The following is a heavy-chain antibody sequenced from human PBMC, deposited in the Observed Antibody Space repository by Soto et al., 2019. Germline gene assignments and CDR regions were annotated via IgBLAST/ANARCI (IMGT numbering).Heavy chain of an antibody. D-gene: IGHD2-8*01. CDR3: AKIEMGWFAH. J-gene: IGHJ5*02. V-gene: IGHV3-23*01. CDR1: GFSFFSYA. Sequence: GGSLRLSCTGSGFSFFSYAMSWVRQAPGKGLEWVSTISGSGGHTYYADPVKGRFVVSRDNDKNTVYLHMSSLTGEDTAVYFCAKIEMGWFAHWGQGTLVTVSS. CDR2: ISGSGGHT.